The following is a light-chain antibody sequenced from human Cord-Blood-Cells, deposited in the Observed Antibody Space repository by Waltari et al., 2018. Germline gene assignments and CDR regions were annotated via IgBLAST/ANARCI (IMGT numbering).Light chain of an antibody. V-gene: IGLV3-21*04. J-gene: IGLJ2*01. CDR3: QVWDSSSDHHVV. CDR2: YDS. Sequence: SYVLTQPPSVSVAPGKTARITCGGNNIGSKSVHWYQQKPGQAPVLVIYYDSDRTSGIPERLSGSNSGNTATLTSSRVEAGDEADYYCQVWDSSSDHHVVFGGGTKLTVL. CDR1: NIGSKS.